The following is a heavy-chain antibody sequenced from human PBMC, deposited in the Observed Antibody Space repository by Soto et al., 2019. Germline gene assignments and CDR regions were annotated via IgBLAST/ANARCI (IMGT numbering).Heavy chain of an antibody. CDR2: ISYDGSNK. CDR1: GFXFSSYG. D-gene: IGHD5-18*01. J-gene: IGHJ4*02. CDR3: AKEMGIQLWWYFDY. Sequence: CGASGFXFSSYGMHWVRQAPGKGLEWVAVISYDGSNKYYADSVKGRFTISRDNSKNTLYLQMNSLRAEDTAVYYCAKEMGIQLWWYFDYWGQGTLVTVSS. V-gene: IGHV3-30*18.